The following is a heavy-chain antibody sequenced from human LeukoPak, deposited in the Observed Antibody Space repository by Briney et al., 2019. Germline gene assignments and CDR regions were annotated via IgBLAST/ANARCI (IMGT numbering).Heavy chain of an antibody. V-gene: IGHV1-3*01. CDR2: MNGGNGNT. Sequence: ASVKVSCKASGYIFTDYAIHWLRQAPGQRPEWMGWMNGGNGNTKYSQKFQGRITLIRDTSAATAYMELSSLRHDDLAVYYCARGRGTSGSNRDFYYYYYMDVWGKGATVTVSS. J-gene: IGHJ6*03. D-gene: IGHD2-15*01. CDR3: ARGRGTSGSNRDFYYYYYMDV. CDR1: GYIFTDYA.